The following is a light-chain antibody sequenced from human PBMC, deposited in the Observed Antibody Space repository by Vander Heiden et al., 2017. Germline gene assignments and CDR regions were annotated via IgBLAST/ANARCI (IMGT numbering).Light chain of an antibody. J-gene: IGKJ4*01. V-gene: IGKV1-39*01. Sequence: DIHMTQSPSSLSASVGDRVTISCRASQNIDGFVNWYQQKPGKAPKLLILAGASLQTGVPARFSGRASGTHFTLTISGLQPDDFASYYCQQSYSTPLVFGGGTKVEVK. CDR2: AGA. CDR1: QNIDGF. CDR3: QQSYSTPLV.